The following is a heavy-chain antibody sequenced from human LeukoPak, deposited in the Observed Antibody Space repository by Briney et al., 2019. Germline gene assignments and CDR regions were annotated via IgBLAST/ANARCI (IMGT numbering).Heavy chain of an antibody. CDR1: GYTFTGYY. V-gene: IGHV1-2*02. CDR2: INPNSGGT. D-gene: IGHD3-9*01. CDR3: ARDGLRYFELRTKPRYYYMDV. J-gene: IGHJ6*03. Sequence: ASVKVSCKASGYTFTGYYMHWVRQAPGQGLEWMGWINPNSGGTNYAQKFQGRVTMTRDTSISTAYMELSRLRSDDTAVYYCARDGLRYFELRTKPRYYYMDVWGKGTTVTVSS.